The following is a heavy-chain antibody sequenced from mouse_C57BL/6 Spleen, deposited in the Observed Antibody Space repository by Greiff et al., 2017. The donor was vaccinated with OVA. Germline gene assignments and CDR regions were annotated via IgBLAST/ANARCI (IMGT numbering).Heavy chain of an antibody. CDR1: GYTFTSYW. D-gene: IGHD2-1*01. V-gene: IGHV1-64*01. CDR2: IHPNSGST. J-gene: IGHJ2*01. Sequence: QVQLKQPGAELVKPGASVKLSCKASGYTFTSYWMHWVKQRPGQGLEWIGMIHPNSGSTNYNEKFKSKATLTVDKSSSTAYMQLSSLTSEDSAVYYCTTVQGYGNYVYFDYWGQGTTLTVSS. CDR3: TTVQGYGNYVYFDY.